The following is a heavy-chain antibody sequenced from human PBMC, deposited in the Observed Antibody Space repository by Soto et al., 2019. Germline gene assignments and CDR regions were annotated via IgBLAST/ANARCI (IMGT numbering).Heavy chain of an antibody. CDR3: ARGLDSGYDFAS. CDR2: INHSGST. Sequence: SETLSLTCSVYGGSFSGYYWGWIRQPPGKGLEWIGEINHSGSTNYNPSLKSRVTISVDTSKNQFSLKLSSVTAADTAVYYCARGLDSGYDFASWGQGTLSTVSS. CDR1: GGSFSGYY. J-gene: IGHJ4*02. D-gene: IGHD5-12*01. V-gene: IGHV4-34*01.